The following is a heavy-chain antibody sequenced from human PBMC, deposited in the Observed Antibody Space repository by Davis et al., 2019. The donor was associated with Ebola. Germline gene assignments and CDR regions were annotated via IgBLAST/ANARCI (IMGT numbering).Heavy chain of an antibody. CDR1: GFTFSSYG. D-gene: IGHD2-15*01. CDR3: ARLGGYCSGGSCYSPWAGDAFDI. Sequence: PGGSLRLSCAASGFTFSSYGMHWVRQAPGKGLEWVAVIWYDGSNKYYADSVKCRFTISRDNSKNTLYLQMNSLRAEDTAVDYCARLGGYCSGGSCYSPWAGDAFDIWGQGTMVTVSS. V-gene: IGHV3-33*01. CDR2: IWYDGSNK. J-gene: IGHJ3*02.